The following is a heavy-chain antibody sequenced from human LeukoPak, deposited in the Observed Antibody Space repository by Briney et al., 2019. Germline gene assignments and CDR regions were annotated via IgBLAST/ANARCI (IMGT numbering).Heavy chain of an antibody. CDR3: ARDFSSPATPWYFDL. J-gene: IGHJ2*01. CDR2: ISGSSTFI. CDR1: GFTFSRYS. V-gene: IGHV3-21*01. D-gene: IGHD6-25*01. Sequence: GGSLRLSCAASGFTFSRYSMNWVRQAPGKGLEWVSSISGSSTFIYYTDSVEGRFTISRDNAKNSLYLQMNSLRAEDTAIYYCARDFSSPATPWYFDLWGRGTVVSVSS.